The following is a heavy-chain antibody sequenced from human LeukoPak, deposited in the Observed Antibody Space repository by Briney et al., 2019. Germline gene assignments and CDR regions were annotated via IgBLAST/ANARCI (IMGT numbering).Heavy chain of an antibody. V-gene: IGHV4-61*02. Sequence: PSQTLSLTCTVSGGSISSGSYYWSWIRQPAGKGLEWIGRIYTSGSTNYSPSLKSRVTISVDTSKNQFSLKLSSVTAADTAVYYCAREVAARPRDNWYFDLWGRGTLVTVSS. J-gene: IGHJ2*01. CDR1: GGSISSGSYY. CDR2: IYTSGST. CDR3: AREVAARPRDNWYFDL. D-gene: IGHD6-6*01.